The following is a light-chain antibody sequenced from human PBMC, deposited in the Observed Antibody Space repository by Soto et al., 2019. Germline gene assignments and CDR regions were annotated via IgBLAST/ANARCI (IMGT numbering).Light chain of an antibody. V-gene: IGLV2-14*01. J-gene: IGLJ1*01. CDR1: SSDVGGYNY. Sequence: QSVLTQPASVSGSHRQSITISCTGTSSDVGGYNYVSWYQQHPGKAPKLMIYDVSNRPSGVSNRFSGSKSGNTASLTISGLQAEDEADYYCSSYTSSSNYVFGTGTKVTVL. CDR2: DVS. CDR3: SSYTSSSNYV.